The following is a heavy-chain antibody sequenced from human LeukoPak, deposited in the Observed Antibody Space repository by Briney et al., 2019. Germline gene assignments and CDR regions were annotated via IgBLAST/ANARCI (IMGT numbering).Heavy chain of an antibody. CDR2: IYYSGST. CDR3: VREAGCIDGRCYLFYSL. J-gene: IGHJ4*02. Sequence: SETLSLTCTVSGGSISSSSYYWGWIRQPPGKGLEWIGSIYYSGSTYYNPSLKSRVTISVDTSKNQFSLKLSSVTAADTAVYYCVREAGCIDGRCYLFYSLWGQGTLVTVSS. CDR1: GGSISSSSYY. D-gene: IGHD2-15*01. V-gene: IGHV4-39*02.